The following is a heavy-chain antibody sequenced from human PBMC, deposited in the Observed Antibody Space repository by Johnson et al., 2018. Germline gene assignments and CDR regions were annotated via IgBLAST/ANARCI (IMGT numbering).Heavy chain of an antibody. Sequence: QVQLVESGGGLIQPGRSLRLSCAASGFTFSSYGMHWVRQAPGKGLEWVAVISYDGSNKYYADSVKGRFTISRDNSKNTLYLQMNSLRAEDTAVYYCAKDPIPDGYYYYMDVWGKGTTVTVSS. CDR3: AKDPIPDGYYYYMDV. CDR1: GFTFSSYG. J-gene: IGHJ6*03. V-gene: IGHV3-30*18. CDR2: ISYDGSNK. D-gene: IGHD2-2*02.